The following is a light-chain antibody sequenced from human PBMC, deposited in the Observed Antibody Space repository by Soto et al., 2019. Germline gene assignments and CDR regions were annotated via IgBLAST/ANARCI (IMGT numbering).Light chain of an antibody. Sequence: QSVLTQPPSVSGAAGQMVTVSCTGSSSNIGAGYDVHWYQQLPGTAPKLLIYGNSNRPSGVPDRFSGSKSGTSASLAITGLQAEDEADYYCQSYGSSLSAYVFGTGTKVTVL. CDR3: QSYGSSLSAYV. V-gene: IGLV1-40*01. J-gene: IGLJ1*01. CDR2: GNS. CDR1: SSNIGAGYD.